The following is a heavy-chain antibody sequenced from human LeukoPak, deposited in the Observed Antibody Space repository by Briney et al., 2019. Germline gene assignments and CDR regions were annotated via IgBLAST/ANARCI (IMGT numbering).Heavy chain of an antibody. Sequence: RASVKVSCKASGYTFTSYDINWVRQATGQGLEWMGWMNPNSGNTGYAQKFQGRVTMTRNTSISTAYMELSSLRSEDTAVYYCARWEITMVRGVIIEYYYYYGMDVWGQGTTVTVSS. J-gene: IGHJ6*02. D-gene: IGHD3-10*01. CDR1: GYTFTSYD. V-gene: IGHV1-8*01. CDR2: MNPNSGNT. CDR3: ARWEITMVRGVIIEYYYYYGMDV.